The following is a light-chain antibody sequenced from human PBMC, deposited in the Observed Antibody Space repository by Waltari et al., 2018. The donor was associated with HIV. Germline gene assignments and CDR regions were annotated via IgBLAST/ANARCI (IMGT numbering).Light chain of an antibody. CDR1: SLRFYY. CDR3: NSRDRSGYLHVL. V-gene: IGLV3-19*01. Sequence: SSELTQGPAVSVALGQTVRITCQGDSLRFYYARWYQQKPGQAPVLVITGRNNRPSGIPARFSGSRSGNTASLTTTGAQAEDEADYYCNSRDRSGYLHVLFGGGTKLTVL. CDR2: GRN. J-gene: IGLJ2*01.